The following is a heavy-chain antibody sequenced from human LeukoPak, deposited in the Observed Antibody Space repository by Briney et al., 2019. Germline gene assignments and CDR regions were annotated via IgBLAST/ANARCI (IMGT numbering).Heavy chain of an antibody. CDR2: IYYSGST. J-gene: IGHJ4*02. V-gene: IGHV4-59*01. Sequence: ASETLSLTCTVSGGSISSYYWSWIRQPPGKGLEWIGYIYYSGSTNYNPSLKSRVTISVDTSKNQFSLKLSSVTAADTAVYYCARGLDLYYYDSSGYLFDYWGQGTLVTVSS. CDR3: ARGLDLYYYDSSGYLFDY. CDR1: GGSISSYY. D-gene: IGHD3-22*01.